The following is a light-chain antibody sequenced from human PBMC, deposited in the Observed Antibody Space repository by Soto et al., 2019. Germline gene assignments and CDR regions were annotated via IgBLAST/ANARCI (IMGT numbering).Light chain of an antibody. Sequence: QPVLTQPASVSGSPGQSITISCTGTSSDVGSYHLVSWYQQHPGKAPKLMIYEVTKRPSGVSNRFSGSKSGNTASLTISGLQSEDEADYYCCSYAGSSTFVVFGGGTKLTVL. J-gene: IGLJ2*01. CDR3: CSYAGSSTFVV. CDR2: EVT. CDR1: SSDVGSYHL. V-gene: IGLV2-23*02.